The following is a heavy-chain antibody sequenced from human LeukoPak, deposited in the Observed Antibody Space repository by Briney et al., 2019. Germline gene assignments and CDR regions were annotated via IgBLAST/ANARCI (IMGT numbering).Heavy chain of an antibody. V-gene: IGHV3-23*01. Sequence: GGSLRLSCAASGFAFSSFAMSWVRHAPGKGLEWVSAISATGGTTNYADSVKGRFTISRDSSKNTLYLQMNTLRADDTAVYYCAKVRGNYYDSSGFHYPFNYWGQGTLVTVSS. J-gene: IGHJ4*02. CDR2: ISATGGTT. D-gene: IGHD3-22*01. CDR1: GFAFSSFA. CDR3: AKVRGNYYDSSGFHYPFNY.